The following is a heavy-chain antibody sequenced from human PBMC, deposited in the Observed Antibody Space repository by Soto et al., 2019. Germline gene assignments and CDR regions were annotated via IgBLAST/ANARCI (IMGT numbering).Heavy chain of an antibody. CDR1: GGSISSYY. CDR3: ARHESSGWYYFDY. V-gene: IGHV4-59*08. J-gene: IGHJ4*02. D-gene: IGHD6-19*01. Sequence: QVQLQESGPGLVKPSETLSLTCTVSGGSISSYYWSWIRQPPGKGLEWIGYIYYSGSTNYNPSLKSRVTISVDTSKNQFSLKLSSVTAADTAVYYCARHESSGWYYFDYWGQGTLVTVSS. CDR2: IYYSGST.